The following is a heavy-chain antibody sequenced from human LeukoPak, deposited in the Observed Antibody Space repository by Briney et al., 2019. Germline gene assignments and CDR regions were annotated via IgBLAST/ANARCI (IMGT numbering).Heavy chain of an antibody. CDR1: GYTFTSYY. CDR2: INPNSGGT. V-gene: IGHV1-2*02. D-gene: IGHD6-19*01. CDR3: ARAEGRQWLPH. Sequence: ASVKVSCKASGYTFTSYYMHWVRQVPGQGLEWMGWINPNSGGTNYAQKFQGRVTMTRDTSISTAYMELSRLRSDDTAVYYCARAEGRQWLPHWSQGTLVTVSS. J-gene: IGHJ4*02.